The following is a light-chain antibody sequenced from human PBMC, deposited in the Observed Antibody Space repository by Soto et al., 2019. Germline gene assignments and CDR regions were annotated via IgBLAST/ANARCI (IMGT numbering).Light chain of an antibody. CDR2: GAC. CDR1: QSVSSSY. V-gene: IGKV3-20*01. J-gene: IGKJ3*01. Sequence: EIVLTQSPGTLSLSPGERATLSCRASQSVSSSYLAWYQQKPGQAHRLLIYGACSRATGIPDRFSDSESGTDFTLTISRLEPEDFAVYYCLQYGSSLLTFGPGTQVD. CDR3: LQYGSSLLT.